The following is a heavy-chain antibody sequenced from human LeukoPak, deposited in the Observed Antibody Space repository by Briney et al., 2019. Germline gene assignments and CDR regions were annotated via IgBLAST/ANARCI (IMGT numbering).Heavy chain of an antibody. CDR1: GGSIRTNTHY. D-gene: IGHD4-17*01. J-gene: IGHJ4*02. CDR3: ARSNDYGDYEFNY. V-gene: IGHV4-39*07. Sequence: SETLSLTCTVSGGSIRTNTHYWAWIRQPPGKGLEWIATTYYSGESYYNPSLKSRVTLSVDISKNHFSLQLTSVTAADTAVYYCARSNDYGDYEFNYWGQGTLVTVSS. CDR2: TYYSGES.